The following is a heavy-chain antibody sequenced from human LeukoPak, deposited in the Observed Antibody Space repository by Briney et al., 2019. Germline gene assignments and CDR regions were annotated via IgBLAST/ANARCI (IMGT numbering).Heavy chain of an antibody. Sequence: SETLSLTCTVSGGSISSYYWSWIRQPPGKGLEWIGYIYYSGSTNHNPSLKSRVTISVDTSKNQFSLKLGSVTAADTAVYYCARLSPRYYGMDVWGQGTTVTVSS. V-gene: IGHV4-59*08. CDR3: ARLSPRYYGMDV. CDR1: GGSISSYY. D-gene: IGHD3-16*02. CDR2: IYYSGST. J-gene: IGHJ6*02.